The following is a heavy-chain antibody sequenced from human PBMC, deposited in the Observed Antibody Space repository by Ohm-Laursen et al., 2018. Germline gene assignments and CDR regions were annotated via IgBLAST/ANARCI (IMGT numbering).Heavy chain of an antibody. Sequence: SLRLSCTASGFTFSSYSMNWVRQAPGKGLEWVSSITSSSSYSSYIYYADSVKGRFTISRDNAKNSLYLQMNSLRAEDTAVYYCARIVGARYFDLWGRGTLVTVSS. D-gene: IGHD1-26*01. V-gene: IGHV3-21*01. CDR1: GFTFSSYS. CDR3: ARIVGARYFDL. J-gene: IGHJ2*01. CDR2: ITSSSSYSSYI.